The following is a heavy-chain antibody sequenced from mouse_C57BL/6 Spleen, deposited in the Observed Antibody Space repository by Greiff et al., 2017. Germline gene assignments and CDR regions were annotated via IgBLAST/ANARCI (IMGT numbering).Heavy chain of an antibody. CDR2: IYPGDGDT. D-gene: IGHD2-4*01. CDR1: GYAFSSSW. Sequence: VKVVESGPELVKPGASVKISCKASGYAFSSSWMNWVKQRPGKGLEWIGRIYPGDGDTNYNGKFKGKATLTADKSSSTAYMQLSSLTSEDSAVYFCARGHYDCDAWFAYWGQGTLVTVSA. CDR3: ARGHYDCDAWFAY. V-gene: IGHV1-82*01. J-gene: IGHJ3*01.